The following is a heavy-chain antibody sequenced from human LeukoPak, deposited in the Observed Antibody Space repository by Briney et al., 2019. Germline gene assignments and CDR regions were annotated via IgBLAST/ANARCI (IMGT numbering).Heavy chain of an antibody. CDR2: ISYSGST. V-gene: IGHV4-59*01. CDR3: ARAPPGIGYYFDN. Sequence: SETLSLTCTVSGGSISNYYWSWIRQPPGKELEWIGDISYSGSTTYKPSLIGRVTISVDTSKNQFSLKLNSVTAADTAVYYCARAPPGIGYYFDNWGQGTLVTVSS. J-gene: IGHJ4*02. D-gene: IGHD1-14*01. CDR1: GGSISNYY.